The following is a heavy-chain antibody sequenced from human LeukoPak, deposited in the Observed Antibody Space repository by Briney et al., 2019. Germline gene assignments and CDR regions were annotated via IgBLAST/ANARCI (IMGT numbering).Heavy chain of an antibody. D-gene: IGHD4-17*01. CDR2: IWYDGSNK. J-gene: IGHJ4*02. CDR3: AKDLDTPPTVTTLTFDY. V-gene: IGHV3-33*06. CDR1: GFTFSSYG. Sequence: GGSLRLSCAASGFTFSSYGMHWVRQAPGKGLEWVAVIWYDGSNKYYADSVKGRFTISRDNSKNTLYLQMNSQRAEDTAVYYCAKDLDTPPTVTTLTFDYWGQGTLVTVSS.